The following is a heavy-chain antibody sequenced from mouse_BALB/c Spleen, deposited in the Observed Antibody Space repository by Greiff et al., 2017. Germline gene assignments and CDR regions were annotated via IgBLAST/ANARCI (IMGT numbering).Heavy chain of an antibody. D-gene: IGHD2-1*01. CDR1: GYTFTDYW. Sequence: QVQLQQPGAELVMPGASVKMSCKASGYTFTDYWMHWVKQRPGQGLEWIGAIDTSDSYTSYNQKFKGKATLTVDESSSTAYMQLSSLTSEDSAVYYCARSYGNLFAYWGQGTLVTVSA. V-gene: IGHV1-69*01. CDR2: IDTSDSYT. CDR3: ARSYGNLFAY. J-gene: IGHJ3*01.